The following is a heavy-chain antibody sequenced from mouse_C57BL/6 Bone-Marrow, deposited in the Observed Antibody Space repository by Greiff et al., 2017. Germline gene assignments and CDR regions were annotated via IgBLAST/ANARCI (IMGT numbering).Heavy chain of an antibody. CDR1: GFTFSDYY. D-gene: IGHD3-2*02. CDR3: ARRPVLLDSSGYPDY. J-gene: IGHJ2*01. Sequence: EVKVEESGGGLVQPGGSLKLSCAASGFTFSDYYMHWVRQTPEKRLEWVAYISNGGGSTYYPDTVKGRFTISRDNAKNTLYLQMSRLKSEDTAMYYCARRPVLLDSSGYPDYWGQGTTLTVSS. CDR2: ISNGGGST. V-gene: IGHV5-12*01.